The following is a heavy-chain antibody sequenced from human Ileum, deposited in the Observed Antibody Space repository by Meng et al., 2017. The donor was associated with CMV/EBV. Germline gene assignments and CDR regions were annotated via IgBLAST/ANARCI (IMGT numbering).Heavy chain of an antibody. J-gene: IGHJ6*02. Sequence: GESLTISCAAAGSTFSSYAMHWVRQAPGKRLEWGAVISYDGSNKYYADSVKGRFTTSRDNSKNTLYLQMNSLRAEDTAVYYCVRESTYDFWSGPGVFCYYGMDVWGQGTMVTVSS. D-gene: IGHD3-3*01. CDR3: VRESTYDFWSGPGVFCYYGMDV. V-gene: IGHV3-30-3*01. CDR2: ISYDGSNK. CDR1: GSTFSSYA.